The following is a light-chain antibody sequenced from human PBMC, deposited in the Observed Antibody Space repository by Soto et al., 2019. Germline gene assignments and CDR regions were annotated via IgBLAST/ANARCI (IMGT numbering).Light chain of an antibody. Sequence: EIVMTQSPATLFVSPGERATLSCRASQTVSDDLAWYQQKPGQAPRLLIYGASTRATDIPASFSGGGSGTEFTLTISSLQSEDSAIYYCQQYHDWPPITVGPGTKVNI. V-gene: IGKV3-15*01. CDR2: GAS. CDR1: QTVSDD. J-gene: IGKJ3*01. CDR3: QQYHDWPPIT.